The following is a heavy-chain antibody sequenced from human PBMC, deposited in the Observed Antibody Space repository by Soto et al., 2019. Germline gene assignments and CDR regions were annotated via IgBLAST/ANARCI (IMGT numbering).Heavy chain of an antibody. Sequence: PGGSLRLSCAASGFTFDDYAMHWVRQAPGKGLEWVSGISWNSGSIGYADSVKGRFTISRDNAKNSLYLQMNRLRAEDTALYYCAKGYCSGGSCYIDYWGQGTLVTVSS. CDR2: ISWNSGSI. CDR3: AKGYCSGGSCYIDY. CDR1: GFTFDDYA. V-gene: IGHV3-9*01. D-gene: IGHD2-15*01. J-gene: IGHJ4*02.